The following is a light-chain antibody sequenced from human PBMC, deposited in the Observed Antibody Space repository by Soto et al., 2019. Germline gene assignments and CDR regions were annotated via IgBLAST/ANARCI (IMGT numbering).Light chain of an antibody. CDR3: SSYTSSSTGV. CDR2: DVS. J-gene: IGLJ2*01. CDR1: SSDVGGYNY. Sequence: QSALTQPASVSGSPGQSITISCTGTSSDVGGYNYVSWYQQHPGKAPKLMIYDVSNRPSGVSNRFSGSKSGNTASLTISGLQAEDEADYYCSSYTSSSTGVFGGGTKLTV. V-gene: IGLV2-14*01.